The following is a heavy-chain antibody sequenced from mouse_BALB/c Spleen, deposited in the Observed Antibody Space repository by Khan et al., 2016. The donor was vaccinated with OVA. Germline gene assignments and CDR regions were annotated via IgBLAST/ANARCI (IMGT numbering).Heavy chain of an antibody. J-gene: IGHJ3*01. Sequence: EVELVESGGDLVKPGGSLKLSCAASGFTFSTYGMSWVRQTPDMRLEWVATISSGGHYTYYPDSVKGRFTISRDNAKNTLYLQMSSLKSEDTAIYYWTRLSYYYNSEGVAYWGQGTLVTVSA. CDR2: ISSGGHYT. CDR1: GFTFSTYG. CDR3: TRLSYYYNSEGVAY. V-gene: IGHV5-6*01. D-gene: IGHD1-1*02.